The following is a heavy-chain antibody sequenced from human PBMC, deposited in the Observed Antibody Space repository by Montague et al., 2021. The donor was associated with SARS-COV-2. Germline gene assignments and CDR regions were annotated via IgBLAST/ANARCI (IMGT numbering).Heavy chain of an antibody. V-gene: IGHV4-34*01. D-gene: IGHD2-2*01. CDR2: INLSGST. CDR1: GGSFSDYY. J-gene: IGHJ6*03. Sequence: SETLSLTCAAYGGSFSDYYWSWIRQPAGKGLEWIGDINLSGSTNXNPXCRGRVTISVDTSKNQFSLKLSSVTAAATAVYYCARFLRRVVPYATGHWEKNYYYYYMDVWGKGTTVTVSS. CDR3: ARFLRRVVPYATGHWEKNYYYYYMDV.